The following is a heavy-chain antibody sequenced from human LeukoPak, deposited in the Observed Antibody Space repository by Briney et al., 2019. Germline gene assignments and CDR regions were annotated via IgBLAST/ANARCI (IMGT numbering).Heavy chain of an antibody. D-gene: IGHD2-15*01. J-gene: IGHJ4*02. CDR3: ARVDVVVVAATN. CDR1: GGSISSYY. Sequence: SETLSLTCTVTGGSISSYYWSWIRQPPGKGLEWIGYIYYSGSTNYNPSLKSRVTISVDTSKNQFSLKLSSVTAADTAVYYCARVDVVVVAATNWGQGTLVTVSS. V-gene: IGHV4-59*01. CDR2: IYYSGST.